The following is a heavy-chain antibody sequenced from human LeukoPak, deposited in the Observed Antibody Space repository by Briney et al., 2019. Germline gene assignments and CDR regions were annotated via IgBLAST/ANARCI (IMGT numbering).Heavy chain of an antibody. V-gene: IGHV4-59*08. CDR3: ASTSIRGNAFDI. CDR2: IYYSGST. CDR1: GGSISSYY. Sequence: SETLSLTCTVSGGSISSYYWSWIRQPPGKGLEWIGYIYYSGSTNYNPSLKSRVTISVDTSKNQFSLKLSSVTAADTAVYYCASTSIRGNAFDIXXXGTMVTVSS. J-gene: IGHJ3*02. D-gene: IGHD3-3*02.